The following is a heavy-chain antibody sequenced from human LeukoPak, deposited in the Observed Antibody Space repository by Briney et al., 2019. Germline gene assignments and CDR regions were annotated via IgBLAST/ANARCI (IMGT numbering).Heavy chain of an antibody. Sequence: SETLSLTCAVYGGSFSSYYWSWIRQPAGKGLEWIGRIYTSGSTNYNPSLKSRVTMSVDTSKNQFSLKLSSVTAADTAVYYCARDLVSGSYSAFDYWGQGTLVTVSS. J-gene: IGHJ4*02. D-gene: IGHD1-26*01. V-gene: IGHV4-4*07. CDR3: ARDLVSGSYSAFDY. CDR1: GGSFSSYY. CDR2: IYTSGST.